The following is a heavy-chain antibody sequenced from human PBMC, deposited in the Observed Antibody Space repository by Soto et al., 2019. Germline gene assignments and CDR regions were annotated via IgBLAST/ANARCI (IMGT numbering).Heavy chain of an antibody. CDR3: AREATYCGGDCYPRAGYFDY. CDR2: ISYDGSNK. V-gene: IGHV3-30-3*01. D-gene: IGHD2-21*02. Sequence: GGSLRLSCAASGFTFSSYAMHWVRQAPGKGLEWVAVISYDGSNKYYADSVKGRFTISRDNSKNTLYLQMNSLRAEDTAVYYCAREATYCGGDCYPRAGYFDYWGQGTLVTVSS. CDR1: GFTFSSYA. J-gene: IGHJ4*02.